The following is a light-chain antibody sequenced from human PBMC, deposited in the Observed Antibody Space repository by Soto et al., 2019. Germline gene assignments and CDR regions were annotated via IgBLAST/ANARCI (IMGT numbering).Light chain of an antibody. CDR3: QQYGSSRWT. CDR2: GAS. J-gene: IGKJ1*01. CDR1: QSVSSSY. V-gene: IGKV3-20*01. Sequence: EILFTQSPATLSLSPGERATLSCRASQSVSSSYLAWYQQKPGEAPRILIYGASSRATGIPDRFSGSGSGTDFTLTISRLEPEDFAVYYCQQYGSSRWTFGQGTKVDIK.